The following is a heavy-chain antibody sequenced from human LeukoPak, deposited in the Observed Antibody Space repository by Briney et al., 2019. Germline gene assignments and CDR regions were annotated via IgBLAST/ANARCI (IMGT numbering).Heavy chain of an antibody. V-gene: IGHV3-7*01. CDR1: GFTFSSYG. CDR3: ARVRSSSRYIYYYYGMDV. J-gene: IGHJ6*02. D-gene: IGHD6-13*01. CDR2: IKQDGSEK. Sequence: GRSLRLSCAASGFTFSSYGMHWVRQAPGKGLEWVANIKQDGSEKYYVDSVKGRFTISRDNAKNSLYLQMNSLRAEDTAVYYCARVRSSSRYIYYYYGMDVWGQGTTVTVSS.